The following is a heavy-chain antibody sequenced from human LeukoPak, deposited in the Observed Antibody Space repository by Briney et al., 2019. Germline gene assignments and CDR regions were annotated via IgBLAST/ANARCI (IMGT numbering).Heavy chain of an antibody. J-gene: IGHJ4*02. CDR1: GGSISSSNW. CDR3: ARVKAALDY. D-gene: IGHD6-25*01. Sequence: KPSETLSLTCAVSGGSISSSNWWSWVRQPPGKGLEWIGEIYHSGSTNYNPSLKSRDTMSVDKSMNHFSLKLSSVTAADTAVYYCARVKAALDYWGQGTLVTISS. V-gene: IGHV4-4*02. CDR2: IYHSGST.